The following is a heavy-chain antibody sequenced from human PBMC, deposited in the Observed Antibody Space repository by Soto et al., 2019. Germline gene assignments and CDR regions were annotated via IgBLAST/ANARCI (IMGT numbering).Heavy chain of an antibody. CDR1: GFTFSSYG. J-gene: IGHJ4*02. D-gene: IGHD3-22*01. CDR2: ISYDGSNK. Sequence: GGSLRLSCAASGFTFSSYGMHWVRQAPGKGLEWVAVISYDGSNKYYADSVKGRFTISRDNSKNTLYLQMNSLRAEDTAVYYCAKDNRMDYYDSIDYWGQGTLVTVSS. V-gene: IGHV3-30*18. CDR3: AKDNRMDYYDSIDY.